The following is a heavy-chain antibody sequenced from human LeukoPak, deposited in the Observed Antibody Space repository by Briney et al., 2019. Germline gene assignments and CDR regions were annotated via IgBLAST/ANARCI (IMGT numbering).Heavy chain of an antibody. CDR1: GFTISNFW. J-gene: IGHJ3*02. Sequence: GSLRLSCAASGFTISNFWLHWVRPTLGQGLFSVSRTNRDGSSTPYVCSVNGRFTISRDNAKNTLYLQMNSLRDEDMAVYYCAKDGPEGKRVFDIWGQGTMVTVSS. CDR2: TNRDGSST. D-gene: IGHD3/OR15-3a*01. V-gene: IGHV3-74*01. CDR3: AKDGPEGKRVFDI.